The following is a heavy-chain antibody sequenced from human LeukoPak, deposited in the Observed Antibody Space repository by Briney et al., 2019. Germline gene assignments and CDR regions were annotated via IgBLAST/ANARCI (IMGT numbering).Heavy chain of an antibody. V-gene: IGHV3-7*01. CDR1: GFTFSTYW. CDR2: IRQDGIET. Sequence: GGSLRPSCAASGFTFSTYWMSWVRQAPGKGLEWVATIRQDGIETHYVDSVKGRFIISRDNSKKTLYLQMSSLRAEDTAIYYCARGPNYGDRVDYLDSWGQGTKVTVSS. CDR3: ARGPNYGDRVDYLDS. J-gene: IGHJ4*02. D-gene: IGHD4-17*01.